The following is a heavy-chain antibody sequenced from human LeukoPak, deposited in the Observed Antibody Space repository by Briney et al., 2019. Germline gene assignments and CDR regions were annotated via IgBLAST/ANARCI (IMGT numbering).Heavy chain of an antibody. CDR3: ARSRTTSHDAFDM. Sequence: WVRQAPGKGLEWIGSIYYSGSTYYNSSLKSRVTISVDTSKNQFSLKLTSVTAADTAVYYCARSRTTSHDAFDMWGQGTMVTVSS. D-gene: IGHD2-2*01. J-gene: IGHJ3*02. CDR2: IYYSGST. V-gene: IGHV4-39*01.